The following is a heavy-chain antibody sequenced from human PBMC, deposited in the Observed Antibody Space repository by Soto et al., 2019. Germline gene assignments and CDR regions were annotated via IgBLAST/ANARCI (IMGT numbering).Heavy chain of an antibody. CDR1: GFTFTSSA. CDR3: AAFDPGPMGFDP. Sequence: SVKVSCKASGFTFTSSAVQWVRQARGQRLDWIGWIVAGSGNTKYAQKFQERVTITRDMSTSTAYMELSSLRSDDTAVYYCAAFDPGPMGFDPWGQGTLVTVSS. CDR2: IVAGSGNT. D-gene: IGHD3-9*01. V-gene: IGHV1-58*01. J-gene: IGHJ5*02.